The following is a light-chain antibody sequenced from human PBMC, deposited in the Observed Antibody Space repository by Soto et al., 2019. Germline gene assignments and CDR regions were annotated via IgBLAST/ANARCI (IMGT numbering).Light chain of an antibody. CDR3: QQRYNWPPIT. V-gene: IGKV3-11*01. Sequence: EVVLTQSPATLSLSPGERATLSCRASQNIFSYLAWYQQKPGQAPKLLIYDASNRATGIPARFSGWGSGTDFTLTISSLEPEDFAVYYCQQRYNWPPITFGQGTRLDIK. J-gene: IGKJ5*01. CDR1: QNIFSY. CDR2: DAS.